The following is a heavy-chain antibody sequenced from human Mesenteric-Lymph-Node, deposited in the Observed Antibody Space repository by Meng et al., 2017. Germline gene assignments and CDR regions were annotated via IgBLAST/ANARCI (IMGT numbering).Heavy chain of an antibody. D-gene: IGHD1-26*01. CDR2: ISSSGSTI. V-gene: IGHV3-48*04. CDR1: GFSFSSYS. Sequence: GESLKISCAASGFSFSSYSVNWVRQAPGKGLEWVSYISSSGSTIYYADSVKGRFTISRDNAKNSLYLQMNSLRAEDTAVYYCARDKKRGERSGSYFGVDYWGQGTLVTVSS. CDR3: ARDKKRGERSGSYFGVDY. J-gene: IGHJ4*02.